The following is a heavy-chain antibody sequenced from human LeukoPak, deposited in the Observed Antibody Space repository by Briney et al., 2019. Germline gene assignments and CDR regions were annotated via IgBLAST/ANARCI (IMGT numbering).Heavy chain of an antibody. CDR3: AKDPRVATMEIFDY. D-gene: IGHD5-12*01. J-gene: IGHJ4*02. CDR2: MSGGGGVT. CDR1: GFTFTSYS. Sequence: GGSLRLSCAASGFTFTSYSMSWVRQAPGKGLEWVSSMSGGGGVTYYADSVKGRFTISRDNAKNTLYLQMNSLRAEDTAVYYCAKDPRVATMEIFDYWGQGTLVTVSS. V-gene: IGHV3-23*01.